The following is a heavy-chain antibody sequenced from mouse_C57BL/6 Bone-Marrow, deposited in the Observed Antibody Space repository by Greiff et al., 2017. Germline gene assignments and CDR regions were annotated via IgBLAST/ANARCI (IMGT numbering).Heavy chain of an antibody. CDR2: ISSGGSYT. V-gene: IGHV5-6*01. J-gene: IGHJ3*01. CDR1: GFTFSSYG. Sequence: EVHLVESGGDLVKPGGSLKLSCAASGFTFSSYGMSWVRQTPDKRLEWVATISSGGSYTYYPDSVKGRFTISRDNAKNTLYLQISSLKSEDTAMYYGARHGDGYPFAYWGKGTLVTVSA. D-gene: IGHD2-3*01. CDR3: ARHGDGYPFAY.